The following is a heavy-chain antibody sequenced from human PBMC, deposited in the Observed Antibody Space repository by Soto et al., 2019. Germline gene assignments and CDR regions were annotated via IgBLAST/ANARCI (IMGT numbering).Heavy chain of an antibody. CDR1: GGSFSGYY. J-gene: IGHJ4*02. Sequence: QVQLQQWGAGLLKPSETLSLTCAVYGGSFSGYYWSWIRQPPGKGLEWIGEINHSGSTNYNPSLKSRVTISVDTSKNQFSLKLSSVTAADTAVYYCAGHARPVTTGFDYWGQGTLVTVS. CDR3: AGHARPVTTGFDY. D-gene: IGHD4-17*01. V-gene: IGHV4-34*01. CDR2: INHSGST.